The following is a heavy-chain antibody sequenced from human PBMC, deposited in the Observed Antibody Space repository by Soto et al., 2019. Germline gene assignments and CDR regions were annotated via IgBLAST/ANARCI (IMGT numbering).Heavy chain of an antibody. D-gene: IGHD3-22*01. CDR3: ARLPVSRTHYYDSSGYPDY. CDR1: GGSFSGYY. V-gene: IGHV4-34*01. J-gene: IGHJ4*02. Sequence: SETLSLTCAVYGGSFSGYYWSWIRQPPGKGLEWIGEINHSGSTNYNPSLKSRVTISVDTSKNQFSLKLISVPAADTAVYYCARLPVSRTHYYDSSGYPDYWGQGTLVTVSS. CDR2: INHSGST.